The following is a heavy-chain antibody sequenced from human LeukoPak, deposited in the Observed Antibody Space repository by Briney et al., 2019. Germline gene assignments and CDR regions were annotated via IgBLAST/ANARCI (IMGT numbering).Heavy chain of an antibody. CDR1: GYTFTTYY. CDR2: INPNAGDT. D-gene: IGHD6-13*01. Sequence: ASVKVSCKASGYTFTTYYLHWVRQAPGQGLEWMGIINPNAGDTGYARKFLGRVTMTRDTSTSTVYMELSSLRSEDTAVYYCARDSSSWYNDWGQGTLVTVSS. J-gene: IGHJ4*02. V-gene: IGHV1-46*01. CDR3: ARDSSSWYND.